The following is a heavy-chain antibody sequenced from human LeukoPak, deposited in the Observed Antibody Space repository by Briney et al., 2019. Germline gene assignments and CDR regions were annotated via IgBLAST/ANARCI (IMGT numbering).Heavy chain of an antibody. Sequence: GESLKISCKGSGYIFTTYWISWVRQMPGKGLEWMGRIDPRDSSTNYSPSFQGHVTISADNSISTAYLQWSSLEASDTAMYYCARNTEDYGSGSYYDYWGQGTLVTVSS. V-gene: IGHV5-10-1*01. CDR1: GYIFTTYW. CDR2: IDPRDSST. J-gene: IGHJ4*02. CDR3: ARNTEDYGSGSYYDY. D-gene: IGHD3-10*01.